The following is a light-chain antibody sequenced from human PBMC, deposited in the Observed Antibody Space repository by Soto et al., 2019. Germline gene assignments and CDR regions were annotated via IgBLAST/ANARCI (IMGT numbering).Light chain of an antibody. CDR1: SGHSSYA. Sequence: PVLTQSPSASASLGASVKLTCTLSSGHSSYAIAWHQQQPEKGPRYLMKLNSDGSHSKGDGIPDRFSGSSSGAERYLTISSLHSEDEADYYCQTWGTGNWVFGGGTKVTVL. CDR2: LNSDGSH. CDR3: QTWGTGNWV. J-gene: IGLJ3*02. V-gene: IGLV4-69*01.